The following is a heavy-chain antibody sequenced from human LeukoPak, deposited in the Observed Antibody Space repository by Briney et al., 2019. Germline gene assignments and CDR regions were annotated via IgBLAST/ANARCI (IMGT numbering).Heavy chain of an antibody. J-gene: IGHJ5*02. D-gene: IGHD3-10*01. CDR1: GFTFSSYA. V-gene: IGHV3-23*01. Sequence: PGGSLRLSCAASGFTFSSYAMSWVRQAPGKGLEWVSGISGSGITYYAHSVTGRFTISRDNSKNTLYLQMSSLRAEDTAVYYCAKAGAVRFDPWGQGTLVTVSS. CDR2: ISGSGIT. CDR3: AKAGAVRFDP.